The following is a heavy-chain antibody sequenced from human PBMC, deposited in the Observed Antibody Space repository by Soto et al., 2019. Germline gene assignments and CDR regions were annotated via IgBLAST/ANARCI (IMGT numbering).Heavy chain of an antibody. D-gene: IGHD4-17*01. CDR2: ISHDGSNK. J-gene: IGHJ6*02. Sequence: PGGSLRLSCAASGCTFSSYGRHWVSQDPGTGLEWVAVISHDGSNKYYGDSVKGRLTISRDNSKNTLYLQMNSLRAEDTAGYYCANAVTMCSGDDYSGMDVWGQGTTVTVSS. CDR3: ANAVTMCSGDDYSGMDV. V-gene: IGHV3-30*18. CDR1: GCTFSSYG.